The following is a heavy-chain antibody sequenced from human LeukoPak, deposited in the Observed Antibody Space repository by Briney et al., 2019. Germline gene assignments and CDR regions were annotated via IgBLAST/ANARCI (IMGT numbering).Heavy chain of an antibody. V-gene: IGHV4-34*01. CDR3: ARGGYSYGLPFGTNWFDP. Sequence: SETLSLTCAVYGGSFSGYYWSWIRQPPGKGLEWIGEINHSGSTNYNPSLKSRVTISVDTSKNQFSLKLSSVTAADTAVYYCARGGYSYGLPFGTNWFDPWGQGTLVTVSS. J-gene: IGHJ5*02. CDR1: GGSFSGYY. D-gene: IGHD5-18*01. CDR2: INHSGST.